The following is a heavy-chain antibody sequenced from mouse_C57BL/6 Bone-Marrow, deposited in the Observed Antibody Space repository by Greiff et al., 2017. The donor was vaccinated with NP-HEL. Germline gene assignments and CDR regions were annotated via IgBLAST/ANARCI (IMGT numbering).Heavy chain of an antibody. CDR1: GFTFSDYY. CDR2: ISNGGGST. V-gene: IGHV5-12*01. Sequence: DVHLVESGGGLVQPGGSLKLSCAASGFTFSDYYMYWVRQTPEKRLEWVAYISNGGGSTYYPDTVKGRFTISRDNAKNTLYLQMSRLKSEDTAMYYCARQDDYDGNAMDYWGQGTSVTVSS. D-gene: IGHD2-4*01. CDR3: ARQDDYDGNAMDY. J-gene: IGHJ4*01.